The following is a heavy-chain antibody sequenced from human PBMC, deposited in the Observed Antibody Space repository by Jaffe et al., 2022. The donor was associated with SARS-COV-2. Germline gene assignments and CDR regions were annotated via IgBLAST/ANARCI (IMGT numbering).Heavy chain of an antibody. D-gene: IGHD3-10*01. CDR1: GGSISSSSNY. CDR3: ARQVRFGDLFPTFDY. J-gene: IGHJ4*02. Sequence: QRQLQESGPGLVKPSETLSLTCTVSGGSISSSSNYWGWIRQPPGKGLEWIGSIYYSGSTSYNPSLKSRVTISVDTSKNQFSLKLSSVTAADTAVYYCARQVRFGDLFPTFDYWGQGTLVTVSS. CDR2: IYYSGST. V-gene: IGHV4-39*01.